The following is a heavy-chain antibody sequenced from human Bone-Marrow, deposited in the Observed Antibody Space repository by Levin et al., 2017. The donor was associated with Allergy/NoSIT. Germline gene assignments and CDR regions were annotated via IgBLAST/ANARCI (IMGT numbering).Heavy chain of an antibody. CDR3: ARSGYDFWNSRADEYFQL. J-gene: IGHJ1*01. Sequence: SQTLSLTCTVSGGSISPSYWSWIRQSPGKGLEWIGYIYYTGSTNYNPSLRSRVSISLDKYKNQISLKLRSVTAAETSLYYCARSGYDFWNSRADEYFQLWGQGAPVIVSS. D-gene: IGHD3-3*01. V-gene: IGHV4-59*01. CDR2: IYYTGST. CDR1: GGSISPSY.